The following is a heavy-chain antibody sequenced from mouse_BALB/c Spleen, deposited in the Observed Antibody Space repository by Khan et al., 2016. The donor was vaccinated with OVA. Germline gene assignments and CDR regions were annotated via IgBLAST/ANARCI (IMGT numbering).Heavy chain of an antibody. CDR1: GFTFSNYA. Sequence: EVELVESGGGLVKPGGSLILSCAASGFTFSNYAMSWVRQSPEKRLEWVASISSGDSTYYPDSVKGRLTISRDNARNILYLQMSSLRSEDTAMCYCGRGYCFAYWGQGTLVTVSA. CDR2: ISSGDST. V-gene: IGHV5-6-5*01. J-gene: IGHJ3*01. CDR3: GRGYCFAY.